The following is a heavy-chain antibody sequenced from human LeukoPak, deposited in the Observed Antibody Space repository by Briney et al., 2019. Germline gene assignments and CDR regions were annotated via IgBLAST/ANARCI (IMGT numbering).Heavy chain of an antibody. J-gene: IGHJ4*02. CDR1: GFTFGDYS. D-gene: IGHD2-15*01. CDR2: IRNKPSGGTT. CDR3: TRDRIMTDF. V-gene: IGHV3-49*03. Sequence: GGSLRLSCTASGFTFGDYSMTWFRQAPGKGLEWVSFIRNKPSGGTTEHAASVRGRFTTSRDDSKSIAYLQMNSLKTEDTALYYCTRDRIMTDFWGQGTLVTVSS.